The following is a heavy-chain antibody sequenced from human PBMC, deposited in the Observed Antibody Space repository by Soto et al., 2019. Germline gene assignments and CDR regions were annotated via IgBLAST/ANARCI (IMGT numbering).Heavy chain of an antibody. Sequence: QVQLQESGPGLVKPSQTLSLTCTVSGGSISSGDYYWSWIRQPPGKGLEWIGYIYYSGSTYYNPSLKSRVTISVDTSKNQFSLNLRSVTDADTAVYYCAREMRSTVTTFDSWGQGTLVTVSS. D-gene: IGHD4-17*01. J-gene: IGHJ4*02. CDR3: AREMRSTVTTFDS. CDR2: IYYSGST. CDR1: GGSISSGDYY. V-gene: IGHV4-30-4*01.